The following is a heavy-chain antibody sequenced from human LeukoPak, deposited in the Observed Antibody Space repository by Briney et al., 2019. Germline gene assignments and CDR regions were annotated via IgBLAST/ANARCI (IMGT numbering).Heavy chain of an antibody. CDR2: FDPEDGET. D-gene: IGHD3-3*01. CDR3: AAHTISGVVTSASLI. J-gene: IGHJ3*02. V-gene: IGHV1-24*01. Sequence: AASVKVSCKLSGYTGIELSMHWVRQVPGKGLEWMGGFDPEDGETKYAQKFQGGVTMTEDTSTDTAYMELSRLTSEDTAVYYCAAHTISGVVTSASLIWGRGTLVTVSS. CDR1: GYTGIELS.